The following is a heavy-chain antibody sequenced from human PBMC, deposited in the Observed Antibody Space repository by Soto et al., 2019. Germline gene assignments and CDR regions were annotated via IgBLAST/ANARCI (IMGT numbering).Heavy chain of an antibody. Sequence: QVQLVESGGGVVQPGRSLRLSCAASGFTFSSYAMHWVRQAPGKGLEWVAVISYDGSNKYYADSVKGRFTISRDNSKNTLYLQMNSLRAGDTAVYYCARGALGFDPWGQGTLVAVSS. V-gene: IGHV3-30-3*01. D-gene: IGHD6-6*01. CDR3: ARGALGFDP. CDR1: GFTFSSYA. CDR2: ISYDGSNK. J-gene: IGHJ5*02.